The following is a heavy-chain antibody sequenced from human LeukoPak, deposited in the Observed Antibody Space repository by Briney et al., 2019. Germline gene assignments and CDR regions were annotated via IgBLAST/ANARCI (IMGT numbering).Heavy chain of an antibody. D-gene: IGHD4-17*01. CDR3: ARRGDYGRYWYFDL. CDR2: IYYTGST. V-gene: IGHV4-39*01. Sequence: PSETLSLTCTVSGGSISSSRYFWGWIRQPPGKGLEWIGSIYYTGSTYYNPSLKSRVTISVDTSKNQLSLKLNSVTAADTAVYYCARRGDYGRYWYFDLWGRGTLVTVSS. J-gene: IGHJ2*01. CDR1: GGSISSSRYF.